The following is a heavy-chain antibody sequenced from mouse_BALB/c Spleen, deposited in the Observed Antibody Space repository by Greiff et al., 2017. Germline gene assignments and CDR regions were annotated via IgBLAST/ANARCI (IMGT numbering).Heavy chain of an antibody. V-gene: IGHV5-15*02. J-gene: IGHJ2*01. D-gene: IGHD2-4*01. Sequence: EVQGVESGGGLVQPGGSRKLSCAASGFTFSDYGMAWVRQAPGKGPEWVAFISNLAYSIYYADTVTGRFTISRENAKNTLYLEMSSLRSEDTAMYYCARAPGLRHYFDYWGQGTTLTVSS. CDR1: GFTFSDYG. CDR2: ISNLAYSI. CDR3: ARAPGLRHYFDY.